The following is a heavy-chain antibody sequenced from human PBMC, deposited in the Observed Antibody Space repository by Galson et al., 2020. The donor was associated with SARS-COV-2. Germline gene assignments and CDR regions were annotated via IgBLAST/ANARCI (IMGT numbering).Heavy chain of an antibody. CDR2: TYYRSTWYN. D-gene: IGHD6-13*01. CDR1: GDYVSSNSAA. Sequence: SQTLSLTCAISGDYVSSNSAAWNWFRQSPSRGLEWLGRTYYRSTWYNDYAVSVKSRISISPDTSKNQFSLQLSSVTPEDTALYYCARGALGTFDIWGQGTMVTVSS. CDR3: ARGALGTFDI. J-gene: IGHJ3*02. V-gene: IGHV6-1*01.